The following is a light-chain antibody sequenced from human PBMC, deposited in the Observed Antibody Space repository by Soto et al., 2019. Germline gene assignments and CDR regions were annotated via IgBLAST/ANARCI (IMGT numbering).Light chain of an antibody. CDR3: AAWDDNLSALR. V-gene: IGLV1-47*01. Sequence: QSVLTQPPSASGTLGQRVTISCSGSRSNIGSNYVFWYQHLQGTAPKLLIYRNNQWPSGVPDRFSGSKSGTSASLAISGLRSEDEADYYCAAWDDNLSALRFGGGTQLTVL. CDR2: RNN. CDR1: RSNIGSNY. J-gene: IGLJ7*01.